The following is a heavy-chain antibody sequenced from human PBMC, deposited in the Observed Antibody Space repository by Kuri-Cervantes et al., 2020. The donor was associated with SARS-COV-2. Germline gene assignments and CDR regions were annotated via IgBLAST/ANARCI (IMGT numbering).Heavy chain of an antibody. Sequence: SVKVSCKASGYTFTSYDIDWVRQATGQGLEWMGRIIPIFGTANYAQKFQGRVTITADESTSTAYMELSSLRSEDTAVYYCERGPPIITPRTIVKHEYFQHWGQGTLVTVSS. J-gene: IGHJ1*01. D-gene: IGHD4-23*01. CDR3: ERGPPIITPRTIVKHEYFQH. CDR1: GYTFTSYD. V-gene: IGHV1-69*13. CDR2: IIPIFGTA.